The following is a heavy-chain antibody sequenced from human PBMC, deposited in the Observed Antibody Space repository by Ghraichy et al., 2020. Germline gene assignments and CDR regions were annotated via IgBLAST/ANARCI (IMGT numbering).Heavy chain of an antibody. CDR3: ARGPPIFGVVILYYYGMDV. Sequence: ASVKVSCKASGYTFTSYYINWVRQATGQGLEWMGWMNPNSGNTGYAQKFQGRVTMTRNTSISTAYMELSSLRSEDTAVYYCARGPPIFGVVILYYYGMDVWGQGTTVTVSS. CDR1: GYTFTSYY. CDR2: MNPNSGNT. V-gene: IGHV1-8*01. D-gene: IGHD3-3*01. J-gene: IGHJ6*02.